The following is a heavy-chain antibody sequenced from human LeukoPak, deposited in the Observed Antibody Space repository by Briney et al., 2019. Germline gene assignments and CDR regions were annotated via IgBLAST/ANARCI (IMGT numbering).Heavy chain of an antibody. J-gene: IGHJ6*03. V-gene: IGHV4-39*01. D-gene: IGHD1-26*01. CDR2: IYHSGSM. CDR3: ARGGSYSLLGYYYMDV. Sequence: SETLSLTCTVSGGSINSSDYYWGWIRQPPGKGLEWIGSIYHSGSMYASLKSRVTISVDTSKNQFSLKMRSVTAADTAVYYCARGGSYSLLGYYYMDVWGKGTTVTVSS. CDR1: GGSINSSDYY.